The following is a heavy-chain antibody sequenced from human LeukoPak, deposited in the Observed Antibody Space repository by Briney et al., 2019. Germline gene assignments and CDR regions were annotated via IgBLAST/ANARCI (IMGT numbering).Heavy chain of an antibody. CDR1: GFTFSSFA. Sequence: GGSLRLSCAASGFTFSSFAVSWVRQAPGKGLEWVSVISGSGDSTYYADSVKGRFTISRDNSKNTLYLQMNSLRAEDTAIYYCTKGSVLTIFGVAWHAFDIWGQGTMVTVSP. CDR2: ISGSGDST. CDR3: TKGSVLTIFGVAWHAFDI. J-gene: IGHJ3*02. D-gene: IGHD3-3*01. V-gene: IGHV3-23*01.